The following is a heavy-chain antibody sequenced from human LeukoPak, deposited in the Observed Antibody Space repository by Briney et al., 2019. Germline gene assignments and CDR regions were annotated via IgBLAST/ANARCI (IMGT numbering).Heavy chain of an antibody. CDR2: IWYDGSNK. CDR3: AKSTQLGYCSSTSCYFDY. J-gene: IGHJ4*02. V-gene: IGHV3-33*06. Sequence: PGRSLRLSCAASGFTFSSYGMHWVRQAPGKGLEWVAVIWYDGSNKYYADSVKGRFTISRDNSKNTLYLQMNSLRAEDTAVYYCAKSTQLGYCSSTSCYFDYWGQGTLVTVSS. CDR1: GFTFSSYG. D-gene: IGHD2-2*01.